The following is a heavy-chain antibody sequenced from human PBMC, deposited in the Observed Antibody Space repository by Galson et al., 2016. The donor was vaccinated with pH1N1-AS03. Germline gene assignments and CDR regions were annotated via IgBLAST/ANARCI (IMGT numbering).Heavy chain of an antibody. D-gene: IGHD2/OR15-2a*01. CDR3: ARVLTPGYFHTMDV. CDR1: GDSVSGGHW. Sequence: SETLSLTCAVSGDSVSGGHWWTWVRQSPGKGLEWIGYIYLRGSTDYNPSLADRVIISADRSTNDFSLTFSSVTAADTAVYYCARVLTPGYFHTMDVWGRGTTVTVSS. V-gene: IGHV4-4*02. CDR2: IYLRGST. J-gene: IGHJ6*02.